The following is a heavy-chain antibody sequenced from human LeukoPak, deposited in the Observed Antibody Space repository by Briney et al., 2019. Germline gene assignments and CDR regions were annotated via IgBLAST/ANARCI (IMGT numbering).Heavy chain of an antibody. CDR1: GFTFSTYW. J-gene: IGHJ4*02. V-gene: IGHV3-7*01. D-gene: IGHD2-21*02. Sequence: SGGSLRLSCAASGFTFSTYWMNWYRQAPGKGLEWVGNINQDASEINYVDSVRGRFTISRDNAKNSLHPQMNSLRAEDTAVYYCATDRDNSDWQKRFDSWGQGTLVTVSS. CDR3: ATDRDNSDWQKRFDS. CDR2: INQDASEI.